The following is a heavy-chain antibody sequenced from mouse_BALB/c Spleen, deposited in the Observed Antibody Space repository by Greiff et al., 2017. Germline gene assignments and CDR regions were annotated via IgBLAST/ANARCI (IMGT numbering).Heavy chain of an antibody. Sequence: EVNVVESGGGLVQPGGSRKLSCAASGFTFSSFGMHWVRQAPEKGLEWVAYISSGSSTIYYADTVKGRFTISRDNPKNTLFLQMTSLRSEDTAMYYCARRDTTAWFAYWGQGTLVTVSA. CDR3: ARRDTTAWFAY. V-gene: IGHV5-17*02. J-gene: IGHJ3*01. CDR2: ISSGSSTI. D-gene: IGHD1-1*01. CDR1: GFTFSSFG.